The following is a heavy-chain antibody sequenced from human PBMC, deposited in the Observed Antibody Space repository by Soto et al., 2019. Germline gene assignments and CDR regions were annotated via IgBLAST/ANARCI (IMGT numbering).Heavy chain of an antibody. CDR2: IWYDGSNK. Sequence: QVQLVESGGGVVQPGRSLRLSCAAYGFTFSSYGMHWVRQAPGKGLEWVAVIWYDGSNKYYADSVKGRFTISRDNSKHTLYLQMNSLRAEDTAVYYCARWGIAAGDYWGQGTLVTVSS. CDR1: GFTFSSYG. CDR3: ARWGIAAGDY. J-gene: IGHJ4*02. V-gene: IGHV3-33*01. D-gene: IGHD6-13*01.